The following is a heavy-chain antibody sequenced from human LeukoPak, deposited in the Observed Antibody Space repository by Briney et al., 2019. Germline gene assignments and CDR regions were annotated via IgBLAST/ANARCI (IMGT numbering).Heavy chain of an antibody. V-gene: IGHV1-2*02. CDR2: INPNSGGT. CDR1: GYTFTGYY. Sequence: ASVKVSCKASGYTFTGYYMHWVRQAPGQGLEWMGWINPNSGGTNYAQKFQGRVTMTRDTSISTAYMELSRLRSDDTAVYYCARDRGEQWLVQGPYNWFDPWGQGTLVTVSS. J-gene: IGHJ5*02. CDR3: ARDRGEQWLVQGPYNWFDP. D-gene: IGHD6-19*01.